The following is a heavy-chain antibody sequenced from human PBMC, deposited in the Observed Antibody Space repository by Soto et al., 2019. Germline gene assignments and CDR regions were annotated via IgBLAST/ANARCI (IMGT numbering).Heavy chain of an antibody. CDR3: GKVLVGATGHTDSDS. J-gene: IGHJ4*02. CDR2: IDYNGVT. V-gene: IGHV4-39*01. Sequence: QVQLQESGPGLVKPSETLSLTCTVSGGSIYRSGYYWGWIRQPPGRGLEWIGNIDYNGVTYSNPSLKSRVTISRDTSKNQFSLKLTSVTAADTALYYCGKVLVGATGHTDSDSWGPGTLVDVSS. CDR1: GGSIYRSGYY. D-gene: IGHD2-15*01.